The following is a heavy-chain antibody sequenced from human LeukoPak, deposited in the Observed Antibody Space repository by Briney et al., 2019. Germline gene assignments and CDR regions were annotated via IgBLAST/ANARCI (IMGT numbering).Heavy chain of an antibody. J-gene: IGHJ6*03. CDR2: IYYSGST. Sequence: SETLSLTCTVSGGSISSSSYYWGWIRQPPGKVLEWIGSIYYSGSTYYNLSLKSRVTISVDTSKNQFSLKLSSVTAADTAVYYCARQSSYYYYYMDVWGKGTTVTVSS. CDR1: GGSISSSSYY. V-gene: IGHV4-39*01. CDR3: ARQSSYYYYYMDV.